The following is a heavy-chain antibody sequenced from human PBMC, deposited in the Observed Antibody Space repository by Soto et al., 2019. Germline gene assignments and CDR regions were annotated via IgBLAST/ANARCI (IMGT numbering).Heavy chain of an antibody. CDR1: GYRMSRDR. CDR2: ISAYNGNT. CDR3: ARSKYYDILTGPMNLDY. V-gene: IGHV1-18*01. Sequence: ALLNGSFTGAGYRMSRDRSGWGRKTKEQGLEWMGWISAYNGNTNYAQKLQGRVTMTTDTSTSTAYMELRSLRSDDTAVYYCARSKYYDILTGPMNLDYLVQGTLVTVSS. J-gene: IGHJ4*02. D-gene: IGHD3-9*01.